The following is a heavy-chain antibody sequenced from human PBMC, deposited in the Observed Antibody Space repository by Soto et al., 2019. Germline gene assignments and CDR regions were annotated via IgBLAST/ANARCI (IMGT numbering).Heavy chain of an antibody. J-gene: IGHJ1*01. D-gene: IGHD6-13*01. Sequence: EVQLVESGGGLVQPSRSLRLSCAASGFTFDDYAMHWVRQVPGKGLEWVSGINWNSGSIGYADSVKGRFAISRDNAKNSLHLQMNSLRAEDTAFYYCVKDESINWYSGHFRHWGQGTLVTVSS. V-gene: IGHV3-9*01. CDR1: GFTFDDYA. CDR2: INWNSGSI. CDR3: VKDESINWYSGHFRH.